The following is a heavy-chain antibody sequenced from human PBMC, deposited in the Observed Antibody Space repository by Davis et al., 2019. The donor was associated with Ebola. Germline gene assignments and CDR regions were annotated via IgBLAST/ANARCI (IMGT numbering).Heavy chain of an antibody. Sequence: GESLKISCAASGFTFSSYSMNWVRQAPGKGLEWVSSISSSSSYIYYADSVKGRFTISRDNAKNSLYLQMNSLRDEDTAVYYCARDPAGYSGSYYDAFDIWGQGTMVTVSS. CDR2: ISSSSSYI. J-gene: IGHJ3*02. CDR1: GFTFSSYS. V-gene: IGHV3-21*01. CDR3: ARDPAGYSGSYYDAFDI. D-gene: IGHD1-26*01.